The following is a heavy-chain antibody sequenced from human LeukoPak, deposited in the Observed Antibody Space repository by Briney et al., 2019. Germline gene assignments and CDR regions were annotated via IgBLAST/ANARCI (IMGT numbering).Heavy chain of an antibody. J-gene: IGHJ5*02. D-gene: IGHD6-13*01. V-gene: IGHV7-4-1*02. CDR3: ARDPYTSSSWYRGRANNWFDP. CDR1: GYTLTELS. CDR2: INTNTGNP. Sequence: ASVKVSCKVSGYTLTELSMHWVRQAPGQGHEWMGWINTNTGNPTYAQGFTGRFVFSLDTSVSTAYLQISSLKADDTAVYYCARDPYTSSSWYRGRANNWFDPWGQGTLVTVSS.